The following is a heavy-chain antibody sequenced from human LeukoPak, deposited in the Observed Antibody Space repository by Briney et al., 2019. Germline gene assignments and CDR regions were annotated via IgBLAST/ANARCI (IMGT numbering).Heavy chain of an antibody. CDR3: ARDLNDGSGRYYYYGMDV. Sequence: PGGSLRLSCAASGFTFSSYGMHWVRQAPGKGLEWVAVIWYDGSNKYYADSVKGRFTISRDNSKNTLYLQMNSLRAEDTAVYYCARDLNDGSGRYYYYGMDVWGQGTTVTVSS. D-gene: IGHD3-10*01. CDR1: GFTFSSYG. J-gene: IGHJ6*02. V-gene: IGHV3-33*01. CDR2: IWYDGSNK.